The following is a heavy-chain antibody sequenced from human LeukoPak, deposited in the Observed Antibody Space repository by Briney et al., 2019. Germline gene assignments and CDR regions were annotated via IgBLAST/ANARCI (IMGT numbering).Heavy chain of an antibody. CDR1: GFTFSRFW. V-gene: IGHV3-7*01. CDR2: IKQDGSEG. CDR3: ARGHLAMEA. Sequence: GGSLRLSCAASSGFTFSRFWMTWVRQAPGKGLEWVATIKQDGSEGYYVDSVKGRFTISRDNAKKSLFLQMSGLRADDTALYYCARGHLAMEAWGQGTLVTVSS. J-gene: IGHJ5*02. D-gene: IGHD2-8*01.